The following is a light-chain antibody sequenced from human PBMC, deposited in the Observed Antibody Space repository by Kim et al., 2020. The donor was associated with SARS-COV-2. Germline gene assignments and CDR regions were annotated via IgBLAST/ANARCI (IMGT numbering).Light chain of an antibody. V-gene: IGKV1-12*01. CDR1: LSISVW. CDR2: GAS. Sequence: AAVGDRVTLTCRASLSISVWLAWYQQRPGKAPKLLISGASNLQIGVPSRISGSGSGTVFTLTISSLQPEDVGTYYCQHANGFPWTFGQGTKVDIK. CDR3: QHANGFPWT. J-gene: IGKJ1*01.